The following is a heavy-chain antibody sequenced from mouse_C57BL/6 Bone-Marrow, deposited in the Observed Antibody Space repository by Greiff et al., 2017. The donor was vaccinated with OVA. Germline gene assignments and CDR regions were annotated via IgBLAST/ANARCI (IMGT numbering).Heavy chain of an antibody. CDR2: IYPRSGNT. CDR3: ARRNAY. J-gene: IGHJ3*01. V-gene: IGHV1-81*01. Sequence: QVQLQQSGAELARPGASVKLSCKASGYTFTSYGISWVKQRTGQGLEWIGEIYPRSGNTYYNEKLKGKATLTADKSSSTAYMELRSLTSEDSAVYFCARRNAYWGQGTLVTVSA. CDR1: GYTFTSYG.